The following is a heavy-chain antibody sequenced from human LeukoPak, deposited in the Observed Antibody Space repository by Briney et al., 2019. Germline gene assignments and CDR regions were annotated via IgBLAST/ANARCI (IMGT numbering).Heavy chain of an antibody. D-gene: IGHD3-3*01. Sequence: KAGGSLRLSCAASGFTLSRYSMNWVRQAPGKGLEWVSCISSSSSDIYYADSVKGRFTISRDNAKNSLYLHMSSLRAEDTAVYYCARVPGGLEWADFDYWGQGTLVTVSS. CDR2: ISSSSSDI. CDR3: ARVPGGLEWADFDY. J-gene: IGHJ4*02. V-gene: IGHV3-21*01. CDR1: GFTLSRYS.